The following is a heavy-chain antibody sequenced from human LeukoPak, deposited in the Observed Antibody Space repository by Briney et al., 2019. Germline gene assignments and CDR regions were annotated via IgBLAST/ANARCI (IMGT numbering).Heavy chain of an antibody. CDR3: ATIHYDSSGYYWRPYYYMDV. CDR2: IIPIFGTA. V-gene: IGHV1-69*05. Sequence: GASVKVSCKASGGTFSSYAISWERQAPGQGLEWMGGIIPIFGTANYAQKFQGRVTITTDESTSTAYMELSSLRSEDTAVYYCATIHYDSSGYYWRPYYYMDVWGKGTTVTVSS. J-gene: IGHJ6*03. D-gene: IGHD3-22*01. CDR1: GGTFSSYA.